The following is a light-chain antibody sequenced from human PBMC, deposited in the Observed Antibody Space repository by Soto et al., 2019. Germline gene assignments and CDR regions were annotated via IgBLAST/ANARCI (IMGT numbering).Light chain of an antibody. V-gene: IGLV2-23*01. CDR3: FSYAGISTDV. Sequence: QSALTQPASVSGSPGQSITISCTGTSSDIGTYNLVSWYQHHPGKAPKLMIYEDTKRPSGVSNRFSGFKSGNTASLTISGLQAEDEADYYCFSYAGISTDVFGTGTKVTVL. CDR2: EDT. CDR1: SSDIGTYNL. J-gene: IGLJ1*01.